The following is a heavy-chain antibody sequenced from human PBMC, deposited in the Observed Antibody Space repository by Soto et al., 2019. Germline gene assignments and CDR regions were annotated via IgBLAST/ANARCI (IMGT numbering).Heavy chain of an antibody. V-gene: IGHV1-18*04. Sequence: ASVKVSCKASGYTFTSYGISWVRQAPGQGLEWMGWISAYNGNTNYAQKLQGRVTMTTDTSTSTTYMELRSLRSDDTAVYYCARAQYYDILTGYYYDAFDIWGQGTMVTVSS. CDR3: ARAQYYDILTGYYYDAFDI. CDR2: ISAYNGNT. CDR1: GYTFTSYG. J-gene: IGHJ3*02. D-gene: IGHD3-9*01.